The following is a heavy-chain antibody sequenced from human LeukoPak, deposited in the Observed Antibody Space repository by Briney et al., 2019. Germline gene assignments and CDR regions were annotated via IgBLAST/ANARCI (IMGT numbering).Heavy chain of an antibody. J-gene: IGHJ4*02. V-gene: IGHV4-30-4*01. CDR2: IYYSGNA. CDR1: GVSISSGDYY. Sequence: SETLSLTCTVSGVSISSGDYYWSWIRQLPGKGLEWIGYIYYSGNAYYNPSLKSRVTISVDTSKNQFSLKLSSVTAADTAVYYCARASTVTKDFAYWGQGTLVTVSS. CDR3: ARASTVTKDFAY. D-gene: IGHD4-11*01.